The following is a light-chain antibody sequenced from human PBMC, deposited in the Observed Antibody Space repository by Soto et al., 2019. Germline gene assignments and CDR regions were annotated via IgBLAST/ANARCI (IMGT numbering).Light chain of an antibody. CDR3: QQFRT. Sequence: EIVIPRSPATLSVSPGERATLSCRASQSVSSSLAWYQQKPGQAPRLLIYDASSRATGIPDRFSGSGSGTDFTLTISRLEPEDFAVYYCQQFRTFGQGTKVDIK. J-gene: IGKJ1*01. V-gene: IGKV3D-20*02. CDR1: QSVSSS. CDR2: DAS.